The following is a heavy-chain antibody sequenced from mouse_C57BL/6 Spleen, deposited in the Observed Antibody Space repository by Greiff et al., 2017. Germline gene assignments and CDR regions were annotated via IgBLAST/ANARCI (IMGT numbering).Heavy chain of an antibody. CDR3: DRPTAQATDYAMDY. D-gene: IGHD3-2*02. CDR2: IDPEDGET. V-gene: IGHV14-2*01. CDR1: GFNINDYF. Sequence: VQLQQSGAELVKPGASVKLSCTASGFNINDYFMHWVKQRTEQGLEWIGRIDPEDGETKYAPKFPGKATITADTSSNTAYLQLSSLTSEDTAVYNWDRPTAQATDYAMDYWGQGTSVTGSS. J-gene: IGHJ4*01.